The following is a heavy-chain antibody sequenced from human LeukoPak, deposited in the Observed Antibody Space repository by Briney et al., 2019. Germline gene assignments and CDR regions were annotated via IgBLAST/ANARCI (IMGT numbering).Heavy chain of an antibody. D-gene: IGHD4-17*01. J-gene: IGHJ3*02. CDR2: IYYGENT. V-gene: IGHV4-39*07. CDR3: ARVLSTVTTSESAFDI. Sequence: SETLSLTCTVSGGSISSGPYYWGWIRQPPGKGLEWIGNIYYGENTYYNPSLKSRVTISIDTSKNQFSLKLSSVTAADTAVYYCARVLSTVTTSESAFDIWGQGTMVTVSS. CDR1: GGSISSGPYY.